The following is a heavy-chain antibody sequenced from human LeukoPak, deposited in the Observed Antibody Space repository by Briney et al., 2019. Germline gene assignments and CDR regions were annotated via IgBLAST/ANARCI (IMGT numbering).Heavy chain of an antibody. Sequence: SETLSLTCAVYGGSFSGYYWSWIRQPPGKGLEWMGEINHSGSTNYNQSLKSRVTISVDTSKNQFSLKLRSVTAADTAVYYCARMMTTVVTSVNGDFDYWGQGTLVTVSS. CDR1: GGSFSGYY. D-gene: IGHD4-23*01. V-gene: IGHV4-34*01. CDR3: ARMMTTVVTSVNGDFDY. CDR2: INHSGST. J-gene: IGHJ4*02.